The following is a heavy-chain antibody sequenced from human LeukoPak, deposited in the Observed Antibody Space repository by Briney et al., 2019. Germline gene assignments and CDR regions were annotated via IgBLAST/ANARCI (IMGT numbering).Heavy chain of an antibody. Sequence: SETLSLTCAVYGGSFSPYYWSWIRQPPGKGLEWIGQINHSGNTNYNPSLKSRVTISVDTSKNQFSLKLSSVTAADTAVYYCARLNSGSSLGRDYWGQGTLVTVSS. V-gene: IGHV4-34*01. D-gene: IGHD1-26*01. CDR2: INHSGNT. CDR1: GGSFSPYY. J-gene: IGHJ4*02. CDR3: ARLNSGSSLGRDY.